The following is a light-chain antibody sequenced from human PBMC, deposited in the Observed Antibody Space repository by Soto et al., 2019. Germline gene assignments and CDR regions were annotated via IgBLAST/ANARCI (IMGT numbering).Light chain of an antibody. V-gene: IGKV1-39*01. CDR1: QSISSY. CDR2: AES. J-gene: IGKJ1*01. Sequence: DIQMTQSPSSLSASVGDRVTITCRASQSISSYLNWYQQQPGKDPKLLIYAESSLQSGVPSRFSGRRSGKDFTLTINRLQPEDFATYYCQQSYSTPPTFGQGTKVELK. CDR3: QQSYSTPPT.